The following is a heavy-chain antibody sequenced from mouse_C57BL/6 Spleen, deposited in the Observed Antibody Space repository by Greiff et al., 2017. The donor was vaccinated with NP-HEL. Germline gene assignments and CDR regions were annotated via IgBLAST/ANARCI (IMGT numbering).Heavy chain of an antibody. D-gene: IGHD2-12*01. Sequence: QVQLQQPGAELVRPGSSVKLSCKASGYTFTSYWMHWVKQRPIQGLEWIGNIDPSDSETHYNQKFKDKATLTVDKSSSTAYMQLSSLTSEDSAVYYCARFCYSNYAMDYWGQGTSVTVSS. CDR3: ARFCYSNYAMDY. V-gene: IGHV1-52*01. CDR2: IDPSDSET. J-gene: IGHJ4*01. CDR1: GYTFTSYW.